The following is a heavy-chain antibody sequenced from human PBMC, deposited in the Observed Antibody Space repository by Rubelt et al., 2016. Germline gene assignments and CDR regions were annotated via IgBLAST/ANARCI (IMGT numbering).Heavy chain of an antibody. D-gene: IGHD3-16*01. CDR1: GGSISSGGYY. CDR2: IYYSGNT. Sequence: QVQLQESGPGLVKPSQTLSLTCTVSGGSISSGGYYWSWIRQHPGKGLEWIGYIYYSGNTYYNPSLKSRVTISVDTSKNQCSLKRSFVTAADTALYYCARELRFSYAFDIWGQGTMVTVSS. V-gene: IGHV4-31*03. CDR3: ARELRFSYAFDI. J-gene: IGHJ3*02.